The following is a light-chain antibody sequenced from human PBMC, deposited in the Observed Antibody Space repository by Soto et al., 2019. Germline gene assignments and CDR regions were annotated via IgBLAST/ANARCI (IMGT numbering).Light chain of an antibody. CDR1: QSLSTN. V-gene: IGKV3-15*01. Sequence: EIVMTQSPATLSVSPGEGATLSCRASQSLSTNLAWYQQKPGQAPRLLIYGASTRATGIPARFSGSGSGTEFTLTISGLQSEDFAVYYCQQYNNWPRTFGQGTKVESK. CDR3: QQYNNWPRT. J-gene: IGKJ1*01. CDR2: GAS.